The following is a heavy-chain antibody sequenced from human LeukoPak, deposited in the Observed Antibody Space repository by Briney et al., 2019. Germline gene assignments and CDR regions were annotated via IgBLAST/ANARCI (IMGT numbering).Heavy chain of an antibody. CDR1: GYTFTSYY. CDR3: ARDRGRDTAMSDY. D-gene: IGHD5-18*01. CDR2: INPSGGST. Sequence: ASVKVSCKASGYTFTSYYMHWVRQAPGQGVEGMGIINPSGGSTSYAQKFQGRVTMTRDTSTSTVYMELSSLRSEDTAVYYCARDRGRDTAMSDYWGQGTLVTVSS. V-gene: IGHV1-46*01. J-gene: IGHJ4*02.